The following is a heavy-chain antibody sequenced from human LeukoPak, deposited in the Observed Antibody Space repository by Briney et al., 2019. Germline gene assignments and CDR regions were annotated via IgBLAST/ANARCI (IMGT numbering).Heavy chain of an antibody. J-gene: IGHJ4*02. CDR3: ARVGYGDPGLDY. CDR2: INTDGSST. CDR1: GFIFSSYA. D-gene: IGHD4-17*01. Sequence: PGGSLRLSCAASGFIFSSYAMTWVRQAPGKGLVWVSRINTDGSSTSYADSVKGRFTISRDNAKNSLYLQMNSLRAEDTAVYYCARVGYGDPGLDYWGQGTLVTVSS. V-gene: IGHV3-74*01.